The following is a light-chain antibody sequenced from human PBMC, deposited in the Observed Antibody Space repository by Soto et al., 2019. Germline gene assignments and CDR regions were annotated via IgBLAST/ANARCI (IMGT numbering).Light chain of an antibody. CDR3: SSYLSTSALG. Sequence: QSALTQPASVSGSPGQSITISCTGTSSDIGTYNSVSWYQHHPGKAPKLIIHEVSNRPSGVSNRFSGSKSGNTASLTISGLQTEDEADYYCSSYLSTSALGFGGGTQVNVL. V-gene: IGLV2-14*01. J-gene: IGLJ3*02. CDR2: EVS. CDR1: SSDIGTYNS.